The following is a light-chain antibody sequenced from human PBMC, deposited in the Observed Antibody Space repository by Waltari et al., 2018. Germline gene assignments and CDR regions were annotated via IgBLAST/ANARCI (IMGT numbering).Light chain of an antibody. V-gene: IGLV2-14*03. J-gene: IGLJ2*01. CDR2: VVS. CDR3: TSYAGSTLVVI. Sequence: QSALTQPASVSGSPGQSLTAPGPGVDPHKFLSWYPQQPGKAPILIIYVVSERPSGVSPRFAGSKSGSTSYLTISGLQAEDEANYFCTSYAGSTLVVIFGGGTKLTVL. CDR1: VDPHKF.